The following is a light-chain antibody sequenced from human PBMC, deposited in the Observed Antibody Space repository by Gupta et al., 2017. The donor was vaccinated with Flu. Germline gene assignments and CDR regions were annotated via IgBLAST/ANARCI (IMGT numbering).Light chain of an antibody. CDR1: SSDVGAYGF. CDR2: EVS. J-gene: IGLJ3*02. Sequence: SITISCTGTSSDVGAYGFVSWYQQHPGKVPKLILYEVSKRPSGVSNRFSGSVSGNTASLTISGLQADDEADYYCCSYTSASTGVFGGGTKVTVL. V-gene: IGLV2-14*01. CDR3: CSYTSASTGV.